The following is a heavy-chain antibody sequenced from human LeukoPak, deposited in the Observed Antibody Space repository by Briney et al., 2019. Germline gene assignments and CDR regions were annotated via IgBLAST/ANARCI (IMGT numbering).Heavy chain of an antibody. CDR2: INPNSGGT. CDR1: GYTFTGYY. Sequence: ASVKVSCKASGYTFTGYYMHWVRQAPGQGLEWMGWINPNSGGTNYAQKFQGRVTMTRDTSISTAYMELSRLRSDDTAVYYCASYCSSTSCYTLFDYWGQGTLVTVSS. J-gene: IGHJ4*02. D-gene: IGHD2-2*02. V-gene: IGHV1-2*02. CDR3: ASYCSSTSCYTLFDY.